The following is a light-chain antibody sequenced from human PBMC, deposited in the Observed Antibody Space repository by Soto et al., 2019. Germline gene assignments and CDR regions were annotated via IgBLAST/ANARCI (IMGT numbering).Light chain of an antibody. CDR1: SGYSNYK. CDR3: QTWGTAMV. J-gene: IGLJ2*01. CDR2: VGTGGIVG. Sequence: QLVLTQPPSASASLGASVTLTCTLSSGYSNYKVDWYQQRPGKGPRFVMRVGTGGIVGSKGDGIPDRFSGSTSGAERYLTIASLQAEDEADYYCQTWGTAMVFGGGTKLTVL. V-gene: IGLV9-49*01.